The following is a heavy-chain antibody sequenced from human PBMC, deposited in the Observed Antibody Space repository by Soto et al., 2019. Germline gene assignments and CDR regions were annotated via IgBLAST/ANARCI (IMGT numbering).Heavy chain of an antibody. V-gene: IGHV3-66*01. J-gene: IGHJ6*03. CDR2: IYSGGST. CDR1: GFTVSSNY. CDR3: ARGLGGYDLGYYYYMDV. D-gene: IGHD5-12*01. Sequence: EVQLVESGGGLVQPGGSLRLSCAASGFTVSSNYMSWVRQAPGKGLEWVSVIYSGGSTYYADSVKGRFTISRDNSKNTLYLQMNSPRAEDTAVYYCARGLGGYDLGYYYYMDVWGKGTTVTVSS.